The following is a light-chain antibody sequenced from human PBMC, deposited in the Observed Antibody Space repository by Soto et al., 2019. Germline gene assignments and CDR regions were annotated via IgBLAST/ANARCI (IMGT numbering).Light chain of an antibody. J-gene: IGKJ2*01. CDR2: WAS. CDR3: QQYYSTPYT. Sequence: DIVMTQSPDSLAVSLGERATINCKSSQGGLYSSNNKNYLAWYQQKPGQPPKLLIYWASTRESGVPDRFSGSGSGTDFTLTISNLQAEDVAVYYCQQYYSTPYTFGQGTKLEIK. V-gene: IGKV4-1*01. CDR1: QGGLYSSNNKNY.